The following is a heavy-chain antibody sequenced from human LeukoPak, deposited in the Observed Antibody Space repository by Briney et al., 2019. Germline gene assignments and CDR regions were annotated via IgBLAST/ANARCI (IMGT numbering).Heavy chain of an antibody. Sequence: GGSLRLSCAASGFTFSSYGMNRVRQAPGKGLEWVSYIGTSSSTIYYADSVKGRFTISRDNAKNSLYLQMNSLRDEDTAVYYCARHDYGGNSGDSWGQGTLVTISS. D-gene: IGHD4-23*01. CDR3: ARHDYGGNSGDS. CDR2: IGTSSSTI. V-gene: IGHV3-48*02. CDR1: GFTFSSYG. J-gene: IGHJ4*02.